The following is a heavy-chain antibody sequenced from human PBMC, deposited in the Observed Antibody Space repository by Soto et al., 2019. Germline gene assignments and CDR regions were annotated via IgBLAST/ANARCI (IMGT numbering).Heavy chain of an antibody. CDR1: GFTFSSYG. J-gene: IGHJ4*02. Sequence: QVHLVESGGGVVQPGRSLRLSCAASGFTFSSYGMHWVRQAPGKGLEWVAVIWYDGSNKYYADSVKGRFTISRDNSKNTLYLQMNSLRAEDTAVYYCARGASAVGSGWYSGYWGQGTLVTVSS. D-gene: IGHD6-19*01. V-gene: IGHV3-33*01. CDR2: IWYDGSNK. CDR3: ARGASAVGSGWYSGY.